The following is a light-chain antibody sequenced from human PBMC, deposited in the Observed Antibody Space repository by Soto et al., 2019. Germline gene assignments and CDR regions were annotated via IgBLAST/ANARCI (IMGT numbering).Light chain of an antibody. Sequence: ALPQPASVYGSPGQSITISCTGTSSDVGGYNYVSWYQQHPGKAPKLMIYEVSNRPSGVSNRFSGSKSGNTASLTISGLQAEDEADYYCSSYTSSSTRVFGNGTKGTVL. CDR3: SSYTSSSTRV. CDR2: EVS. J-gene: IGLJ1*01. V-gene: IGLV2-14*01. CDR1: SSDVGGYNY.